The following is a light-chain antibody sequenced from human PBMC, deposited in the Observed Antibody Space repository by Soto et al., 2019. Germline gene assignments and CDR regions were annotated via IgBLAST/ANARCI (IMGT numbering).Light chain of an antibody. Sequence: QPVLTQPPSASGTPGQRVTISCSGSTSNIGSYAVTWYRQLPGTAPKLLIYGQSQRPSGVPDRFSGSKSGTSASLAIRGLQSEDEADYYCEVWDDRLGGRAFGGGTKLTVL. CDR2: GQS. CDR3: EVWDDRLGGRA. V-gene: IGLV1-44*01. CDR1: TSNIGSYA. J-gene: IGLJ2*01.